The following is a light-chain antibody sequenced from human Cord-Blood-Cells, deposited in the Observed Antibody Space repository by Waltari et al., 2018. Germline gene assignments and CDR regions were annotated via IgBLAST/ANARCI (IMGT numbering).Light chain of an antibody. J-gene: IGLJ3*02. Sequence: SALTQPAPVSAPLGPSLPISSAVVSTYVGGYNCVSWYQQHPGKAPKLMIYDVSNRPSGVSNRFSGSKSGNTASLTISGLHAEDEADYYFISYTSSSTWVFGGGTKLTVL. CDR1: STYVGGYNC. CDR2: DVS. CDR3: ISYTSSSTWV. V-gene: IGLV2-14*03.